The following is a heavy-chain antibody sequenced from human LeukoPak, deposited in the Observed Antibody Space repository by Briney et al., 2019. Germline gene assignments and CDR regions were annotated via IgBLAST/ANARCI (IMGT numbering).Heavy chain of an antibody. CDR1: GGTFSSYA. J-gene: IGHJ4*02. D-gene: IGHD1-26*01. CDR2: IIPIFGTA. CDR3: ARVSGSPPRFDY. Sequence: SVKVSCKASGGTFSSYAISWVRQAPGQGLEWMGGIIPIFGTANYAQKFQGRVTITTDESTSTAYMELSSLRSEDTAVYYCARVSGSPPRFDYWGQGTLVTVSS. V-gene: IGHV1-69*05.